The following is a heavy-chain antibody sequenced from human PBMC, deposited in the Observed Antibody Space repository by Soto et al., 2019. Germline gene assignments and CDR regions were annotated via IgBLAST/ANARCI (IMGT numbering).Heavy chain of an antibody. D-gene: IGHD1-26*01. V-gene: IGHV6-1*01. CDR3: ARDRWELHSYSYAMHV. J-gene: IGHJ6*01. CDR2: TYYRSKWYN. CDR1: GDSVSSNSAA. Sequence: QVQLQQSGPGLVKPSQTLSLTCAISGDSVSSNSAAWNWIRQSPSRGLEWLGRTYYRSKWYNDYEVSVKSRLTSNPDSTTTLFSLQLNTVSLEDTAVYYCARDRWELHSYSYAMHVWGQGPTVTVSS.